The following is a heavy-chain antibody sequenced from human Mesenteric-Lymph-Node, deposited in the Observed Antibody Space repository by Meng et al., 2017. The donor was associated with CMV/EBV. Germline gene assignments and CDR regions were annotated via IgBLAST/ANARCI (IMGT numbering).Heavy chain of an antibody. CDR1: TFPNYY. J-gene: IGHJ4*02. Sequence: TFPNYYLHGVRQTPGRGLEWMGTINTSGGRTNYAQNFQSRVTMTRDTSTTTVYMELSGLRSEDTAVYYCARVGFYDMLTGYYNGYFDYWGQGTLVTVSS. CDR2: INTSGGRT. V-gene: IGHV1-46*01. D-gene: IGHD3-9*01. CDR3: ARVGFYDMLTGYYNGYFDY.